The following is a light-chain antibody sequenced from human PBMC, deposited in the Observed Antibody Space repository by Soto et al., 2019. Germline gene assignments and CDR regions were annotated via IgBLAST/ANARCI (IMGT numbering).Light chain of an antibody. Sequence: QSFLTQPPSVSGAPGRRVTISCTGSSSNIGAGYDVHWYQQLPGTAPKLLIYHNSDRPSGVPDRFSGSKSGTSASLAITGLQAEDEADYYCQSYDSGLSAFYVFGTGTKVTVL. CDR2: HNS. J-gene: IGLJ1*01. CDR3: QSYDSGLSAFYV. CDR1: SSNIGAGYD. V-gene: IGLV1-40*01.